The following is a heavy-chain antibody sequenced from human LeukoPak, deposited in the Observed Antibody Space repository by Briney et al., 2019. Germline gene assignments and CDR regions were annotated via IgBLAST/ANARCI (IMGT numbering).Heavy chain of an antibody. CDR1: GFSFSSYE. J-gene: IGHJ4*02. CDR2: ISRSGRTI. D-gene: IGHD6-6*01. V-gene: IGHV3-48*03. CDR3: ARDGSIAANYYFDY. Sequence: PGGSLRLSCAASGFSFSSYEMNSVRQAPGEGRGCGSYISRSGRTIYYADSVKGRFTISRDNAKNSLYLQMNSLRAEDTAVYYCARDGSIAANYYFDYWGQGTLVTVSS.